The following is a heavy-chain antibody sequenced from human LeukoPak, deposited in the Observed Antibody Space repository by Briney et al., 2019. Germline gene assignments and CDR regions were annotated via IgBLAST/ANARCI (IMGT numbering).Heavy chain of an antibody. Sequence: SVKVSCKASGGTFSSYAISWVRQAPGQGLEWMGGIIPIFGTANYAQKLQGRVTITTDESTSTAYMELSSLRSEDRAGYYCAINLRNTIPPWDYYYYMDVWGKGTTVTVSS. D-gene: IGHD3-3*01. CDR1: GGTFSSYA. J-gene: IGHJ6*03. CDR2: IIPIFGTA. V-gene: IGHV1-69*05. CDR3: AINLRNTIPPWDYYYYMDV.